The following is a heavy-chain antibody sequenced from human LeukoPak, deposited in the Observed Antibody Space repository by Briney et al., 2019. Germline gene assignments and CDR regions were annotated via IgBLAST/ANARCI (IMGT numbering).Heavy chain of an antibody. D-gene: IGHD6-19*01. CDR3: ARDRGGYSSGWYEDY. CDR2: INPSGGST. CDR1: GYTFTSYY. V-gene: IGHV1-46*01. Sequence: ASVKVSCKASGYTFTSYYMHWVRQAPGQGLEWMGIINPSGGSTSYAQKFQGRVTMTRDMSTSTVYMELSSLRSEDTAVYYCARDRGGYSSGWYEDYWGQGTLVTVSS. J-gene: IGHJ4*02.